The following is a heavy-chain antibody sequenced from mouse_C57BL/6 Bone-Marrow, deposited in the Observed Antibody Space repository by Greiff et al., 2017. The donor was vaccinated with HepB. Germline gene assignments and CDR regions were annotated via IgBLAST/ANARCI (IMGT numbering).Heavy chain of an antibody. Sequence: EVQLQQSGAELVRPGASVKLSCTASGFNIKDDYMHWVNQRPEQGLEWIGWIDPENGDTEYASKFQGKATITADTSSNTAYLQLSSLTSEDTAVYYCTTFSQPHWCFDVWGTGTTVTVSS. CDR3: TTFSQPHWCFDV. V-gene: IGHV14-4*01. CDR2: IDPENGDT. D-gene: IGHD6-1*01. J-gene: IGHJ1*03. CDR1: GFNIKDDY.